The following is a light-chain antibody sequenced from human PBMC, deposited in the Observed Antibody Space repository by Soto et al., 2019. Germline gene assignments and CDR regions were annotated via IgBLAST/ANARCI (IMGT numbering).Light chain of an antibody. V-gene: IGKV3-15*01. CDR3: QQYNNWPWT. J-gene: IGKJ1*01. CDR1: QSVGSN. Sequence: EIVMTQSPATLSVSPGERATLSCRASQSVGSNLAWYQQKPGQAPRLLIYGASTRATGITARFSGSGSGTEFTPTNSSLQSEDCAGYYCQQYNNWPWTFGQGTKVEIK. CDR2: GAS.